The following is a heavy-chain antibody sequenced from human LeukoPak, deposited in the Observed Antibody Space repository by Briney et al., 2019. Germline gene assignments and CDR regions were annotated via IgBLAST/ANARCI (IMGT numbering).Heavy chain of an antibody. J-gene: IGHJ4*02. Sequence: PSETLSLTCTVSGGSVSSNIYYWNWIRQPPGKGLEWIGYIYYSGSTNYNPSLKSRVTISVDTSKNQFSLKLTSLTAADTAVYYCAREDSSGYLGYWVQGTLVTVSS. CDR3: AREDSSGYLGY. V-gene: IGHV4-61*01. CDR2: IYYSGST. CDR1: GGSVSSNIYY. D-gene: IGHD3-22*01.